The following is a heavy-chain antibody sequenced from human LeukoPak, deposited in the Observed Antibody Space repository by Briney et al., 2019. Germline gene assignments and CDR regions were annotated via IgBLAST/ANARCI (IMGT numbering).Heavy chain of an antibody. V-gene: IGHV3-11*01. Sequence: GGSLRLSCAASGFTFSDYYMSWIRQAPGKGLEWVSYISSSGSTIYYADSVKGRFTISRDNAKNSLYLQMNSLRAEDTAVYYCARNQRVVPAAAQHYYYGMDVWGQGTTVTVSS. CDR3: ARNQRVVPAAAQHYYYGMDV. D-gene: IGHD2-2*01. CDR2: ISSSGSTI. CDR1: GFTFSDYY. J-gene: IGHJ6*02.